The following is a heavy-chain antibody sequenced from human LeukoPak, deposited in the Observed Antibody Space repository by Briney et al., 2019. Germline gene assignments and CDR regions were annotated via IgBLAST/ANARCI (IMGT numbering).Heavy chain of an antibody. CDR2: INHSGST. CDR3: AREYSSSWYVGTPFDY. J-gene: IGHJ4*02. D-gene: IGHD6-13*01. V-gene: IGHV4-34*01. CDR1: GGSFSGYY. Sequence: SETLPLTCAVYGGSFSGYYWSWIRQPPGKGLEWIGEINHSGSTNYNPSLKSRVTISVDTSKNQFSLKLSSVTAADTAVYYCAREYSSSWYVGTPFDYWGQGTLVTVSS.